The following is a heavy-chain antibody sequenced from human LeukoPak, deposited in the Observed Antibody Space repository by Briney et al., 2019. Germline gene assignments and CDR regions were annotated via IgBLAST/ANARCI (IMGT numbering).Heavy chain of an antibody. Sequence: AALVTVSCKASGGTFSSYAISWVRQAPGQGLEWMGGIIPIFGPANYAQKFQGRVTITTDESTSTAYMELGSLRSEDTAVYYCARDRSGSYPTYFDYWGQGTLVTVSS. CDR1: GGTFSSYA. CDR3: ARDRSGSYPTYFDY. J-gene: IGHJ4*02. CDR2: IIPIFGPA. D-gene: IGHD1-26*01. V-gene: IGHV1-69*05.